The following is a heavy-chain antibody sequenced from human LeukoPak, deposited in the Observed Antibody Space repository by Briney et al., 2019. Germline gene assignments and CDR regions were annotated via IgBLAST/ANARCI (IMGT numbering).Heavy chain of an antibody. CDR3: AKGLSDYGDYAVVVPLGWYFDL. Sequence: GGSLRLSCAASGFTLDDYAMHWVRQVPGMGLEWVSGISWNGVYIGYADSVNGRFTTSRDNAKNSLYLQMNSLRAEDTALYYCAKGLSDYGDYAVVVPLGWYFDLWGRGTLVTVSS. CDR2: ISWNGVYI. V-gene: IGHV3-9*01. J-gene: IGHJ2*01. CDR1: GFTLDDYA. D-gene: IGHD4-17*01.